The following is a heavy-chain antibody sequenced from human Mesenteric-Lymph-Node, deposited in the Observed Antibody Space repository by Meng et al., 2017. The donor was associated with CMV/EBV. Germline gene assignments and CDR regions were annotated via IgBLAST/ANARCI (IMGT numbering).Heavy chain of an antibody. D-gene: IGHD3-16*01. CDR2: IKQDGSEK. CDR3: ARDIERVLRVALDY. CDR1: GFTFSSYR. V-gene: IGHV3-7*01. Sequence: GESLKISCAASGFTFSSYRMSRVRQAPGKGLEWVANIKQDGSEKYYVDCVKGRFTISRDNAKNSLYLQMNSLRAEDTALYYCARDIERVLRVALDYWGQGTLVTVSS. J-gene: IGHJ4*02.